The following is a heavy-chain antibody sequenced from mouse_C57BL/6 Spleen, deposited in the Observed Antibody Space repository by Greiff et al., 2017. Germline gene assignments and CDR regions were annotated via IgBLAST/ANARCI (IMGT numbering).Heavy chain of an antibody. CDR3: ARRIYYDYDGYFDY. Sequence: QVQLQQSGAELVKPGASVKISCKATGYTFTGYWIEWVKQRPGHGLEWIGEILPGSGSTNYNEKFKGKATFTADTSSNTAYMQLSSLTTEDSAIYYCARRIYYDYDGYFDYWGQGTTLTVSS. CDR1: GYTFTGYW. D-gene: IGHD2-4*01. V-gene: IGHV1-9*01. J-gene: IGHJ2*01. CDR2: ILPGSGST.